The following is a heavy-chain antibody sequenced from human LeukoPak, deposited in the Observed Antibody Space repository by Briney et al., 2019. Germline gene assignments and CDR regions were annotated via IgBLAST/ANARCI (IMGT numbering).Heavy chain of an antibody. CDR1: GFTFTSSA. Sequence: GTSVKVSCKASGFTFTSSAMQWVRQARGQRLEWIGWIVVGSGNTNYAQKFQERVTITRDMSTSTAYMELSSLRSEDMAVYYCAASGLDDYDFWSGGRYYGTDVWGQGTTVTVSS. V-gene: IGHV1-58*02. D-gene: IGHD3-3*01. CDR2: IVVGSGNT. J-gene: IGHJ6*02. CDR3: AASGLDDYDFWSGGRYYGTDV.